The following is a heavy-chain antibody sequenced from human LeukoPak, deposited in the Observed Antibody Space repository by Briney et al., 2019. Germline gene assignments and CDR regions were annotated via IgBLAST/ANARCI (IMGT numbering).Heavy chain of an antibody. J-gene: IGHJ6*02. V-gene: IGHV1-3*01. CDR3: ASLSDYGGYYYYGMDV. CDR2: INAGNGNT. CDR1: GYTFTSYA. Sequence: ASVKVSCKASGYTFTSYAMRWVRQAPGQRLEWTGWINAGNGNTKYSQKFQGRVTITRDTSASTAYMELSSLRSEDTAVYYCASLSDYGGYYYYGMDVWGQGTTVTVSS. D-gene: IGHD4-17*01.